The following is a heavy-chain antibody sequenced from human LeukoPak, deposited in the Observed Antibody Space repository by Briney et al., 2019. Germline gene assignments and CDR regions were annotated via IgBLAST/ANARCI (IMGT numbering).Heavy chain of an antibody. CDR2: IYSGGST. J-gene: IGHJ4*02. CDR3: AKDPIAAAADPFDY. V-gene: IGHV3-53*01. CDR1: VFTVSSNY. Sequence: PGGSLRLSCAASVFTVSSNYMSWVRQAPGKGLEWVSVIYSGGSTYYADSVKGRFTISRDNSKNTLYLQMNSLRAEDTAVYYCAKDPIAAAADPFDYWGQGTLVTVSS. D-gene: IGHD6-13*01.